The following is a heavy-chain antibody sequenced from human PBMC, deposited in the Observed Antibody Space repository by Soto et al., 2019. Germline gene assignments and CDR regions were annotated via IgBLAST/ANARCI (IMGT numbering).Heavy chain of an antibody. D-gene: IGHD5-12*01. V-gene: IGHV3-30*18. Sequence: QVQLVESGGGVVQPGRSLRLSCAASGFTFSSYGMHWVRQAPGKGLEWVAVISYDGSNKYYADSVKGRFTISRDNSKNTLYLQMNSLRAEDTDVYYCAKDLVDIVATQLPTDYYYYYGMDVWGQGTTVTVSS. CDR2: ISYDGSNK. CDR3: AKDLVDIVATQLPTDYYYYYGMDV. CDR1: GFTFSSYG. J-gene: IGHJ6*02.